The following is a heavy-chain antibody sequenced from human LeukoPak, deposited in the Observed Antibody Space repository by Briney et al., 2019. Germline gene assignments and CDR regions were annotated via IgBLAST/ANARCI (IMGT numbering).Heavy chain of an antibody. CDR1: GFTFSSNA. D-gene: IGHD1-7*01. CDR3: AKGPRTVELRWFDP. Sequence: GGSLRLSCAASGFTFSSNAMSWVRQAPGKGMEWVSAISGSGGSTYYADSVKGRFTISRDNSKNTLYLQMNSLRAEDTAVYYCAKGPRTVELRWFDPWGQGTLVTVSS. J-gene: IGHJ5*02. V-gene: IGHV3-23*01. CDR2: ISGSGGST.